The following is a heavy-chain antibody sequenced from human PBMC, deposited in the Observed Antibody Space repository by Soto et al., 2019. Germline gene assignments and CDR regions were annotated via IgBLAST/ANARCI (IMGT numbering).Heavy chain of an antibody. J-gene: IGHJ6*02. CDR3: ARERVSATLDYYGMDV. Sequence: SETLSLTCTVSGGSISSGGYYWSWIRQHPGKGLEWIGYIYYSGSTYYNPSLKSRVTISVDTSKNQFSLKLSSVTAADTAVYYCARERVSATLDYYGMDVWGQGTTVTISS. V-gene: IGHV4-31*03. CDR2: IYYSGST. D-gene: IGHD2-15*01. CDR1: GGSISSGGYY.